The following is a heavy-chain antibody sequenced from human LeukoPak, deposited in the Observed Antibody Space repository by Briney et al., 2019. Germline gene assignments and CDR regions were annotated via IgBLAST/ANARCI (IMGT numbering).Heavy chain of an antibody. V-gene: IGHV4-34*01. CDR2: INHSGST. J-gene: IGHJ5*02. Sequence: PSETLSLTCAVYGGSFSGYYWSWIRQPPGKGLEWIGEINHSGSTNYNPSLKSRVTISVDTSKNQFSLKLSPVTAADTAVYYCARGVGWFDPWGQGTLVTVSS. CDR3: ARGVGWFDP. CDR1: GGSFSGYY. D-gene: IGHD3-3*01.